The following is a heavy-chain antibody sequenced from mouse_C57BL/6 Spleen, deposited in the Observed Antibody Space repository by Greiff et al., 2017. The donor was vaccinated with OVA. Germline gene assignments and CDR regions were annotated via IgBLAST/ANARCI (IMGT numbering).Heavy chain of an antibody. CDR1: GYTFTSYW. V-gene: IGHV1-59*01. J-gene: IGHJ2*01. D-gene: IGHD1-1*01. CDR2: IDPSDSST. Sequence: QVQLQQPGAELVRPGTSVKLSCKASGYTFTSYWMHWVKQRPGQGLEWIGVIDPSDSSTNYNQKFKGKATLTVDTSSSTAYMQLSSLTSEDSAVYYCARGGRSPSFDYWGQGTTLTVSS. CDR3: ARGGRSPSFDY.